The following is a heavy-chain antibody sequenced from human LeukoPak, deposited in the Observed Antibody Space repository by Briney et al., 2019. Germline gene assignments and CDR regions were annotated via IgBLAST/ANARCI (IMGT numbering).Heavy chain of an antibody. D-gene: IGHD3-3*01. Sequence: ASVKVSCKASGCPFTTYGLSWVRQAPGQGLEWMGQISGNDGDTDYAQKFQGRVTMTTDTATSTAYMELTSLRSDDTAVYYCARDVPDFWSGFDYWGQGTLVTVSP. J-gene: IGHJ4*02. CDR3: ARDVPDFWSGFDY. CDR2: ISGNDGDT. CDR1: GCPFTTYG. V-gene: IGHV1-18*01.